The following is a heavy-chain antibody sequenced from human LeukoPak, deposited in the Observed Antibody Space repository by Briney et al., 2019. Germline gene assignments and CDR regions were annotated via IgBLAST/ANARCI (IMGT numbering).Heavy chain of an antibody. D-gene: IGHD3-10*01. J-gene: IGHJ3*02. Sequence: GGSLRLSCAASGFTFSSYAMSWVRQAPGKGLEWVAVIWYDGSNKYYADSVKGRFTISRDNSKNTLYLQMNSLRAEDTAVYYCAREPGDTDYYGSGSYAFDIWGQGTMVTVSS. CDR1: GFTFSSYA. CDR3: AREPGDTDYYGSGSYAFDI. CDR2: IWYDGSNK. V-gene: IGHV3-33*08.